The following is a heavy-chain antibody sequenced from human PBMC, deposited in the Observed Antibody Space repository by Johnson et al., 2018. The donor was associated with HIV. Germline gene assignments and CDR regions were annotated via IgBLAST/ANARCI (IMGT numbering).Heavy chain of an antibody. D-gene: IGHD4-23*01. CDR1: GFTFSSYG. J-gene: IGHJ3*02. Sequence: VQLVESGGGVVQPGKSLRLSCVASGFTFSSYGMHWVRQAPGKGLQWVAVIWYDGSNKYYADSVEGRFTVSRDNSKNTWHLQMNSLRAEDTAIYYCAKSPAKDHGGNSGAFTIWGQGTMVTVSS. CDR2: IWYDGSNK. V-gene: IGHV3-33*06. CDR3: AKSPAKDHGGNSGAFTI.